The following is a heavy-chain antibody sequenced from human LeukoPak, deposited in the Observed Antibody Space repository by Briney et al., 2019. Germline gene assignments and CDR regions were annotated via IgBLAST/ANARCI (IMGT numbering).Heavy chain of an antibody. V-gene: IGHV4-59*01. J-gene: IGHJ5*02. CDR2: IYYSGST. CDR3: ARGGGNYDFWSGYYTYNWFDP. D-gene: IGHD3-3*01. Sequence: SETLSLTCTVSGGSISSYYWSWVRQPPGKGLEWIGYIYYSGSTNYNPSLKSRVTISADTSKNQFSLKLSSVTAADTAVYYCARGGGNYDFWSGYYTYNWFDPWGQGTLVTVSS. CDR1: GGSISSYY.